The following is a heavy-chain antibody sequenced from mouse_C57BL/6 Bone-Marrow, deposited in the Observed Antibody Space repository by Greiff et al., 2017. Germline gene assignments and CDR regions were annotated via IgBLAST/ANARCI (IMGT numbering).Heavy chain of an antibody. D-gene: IGHD3-3*01. V-gene: IGHV1-61*01. CDR3: ARWGWDWYFDV. CDR1: GYTFTSYW. Sequence: QVQLQQPGAELVRPGSSVKLSCKASGYTFTSYWMDWVKQRPGQGLEWIGNIYPSDSETHYNQKFKDKATLTVDKSSSTAYMQLSSLTSEDSAVYDGARWGWDWYFDVWGTGTTVTVSS. J-gene: IGHJ1*03. CDR2: IYPSDSET.